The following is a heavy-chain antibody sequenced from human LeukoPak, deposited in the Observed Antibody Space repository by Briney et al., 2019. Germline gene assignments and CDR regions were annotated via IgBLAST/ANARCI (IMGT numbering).Heavy chain of an antibody. J-gene: IGHJ4*01. CDR3: ARGSTSTAPGWVY. V-gene: IGHV3-23*01. CDR1: GFYFTDYA. D-gene: IGHD2-21*02. CDR2: VSGNGDTK. Sequence: GGSLRLPCAASGFYFTDYAMSWARQAPGKGLEWLSAVSGNGDTKDYVDSVKGRFTISRDNSRNTVHLQIDNLRTEDTAVYYCARGSTSTAPGWVYWGHGTPVTVSS.